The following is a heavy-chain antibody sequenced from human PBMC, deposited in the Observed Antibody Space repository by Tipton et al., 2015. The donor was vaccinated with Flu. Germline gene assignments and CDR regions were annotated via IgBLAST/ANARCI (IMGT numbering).Heavy chain of an antibody. J-gene: IGHJ4*02. CDR2: IYSSGST. D-gene: IGHD3-10*01. CDR3: ARGSGSGTFAIFDY. CDR1: GGSISNYY. V-gene: IGHV4-59*12. Sequence: TLSLTCTVSGGSISNYYWSWIRQPPGKGLEWIGYIYSSGSTNYSPSLKSRVTMSVDTSKNQFSLSLSSVTAADTAVYYCARGSGSGTFAIFDYWGQGTLVAVSS.